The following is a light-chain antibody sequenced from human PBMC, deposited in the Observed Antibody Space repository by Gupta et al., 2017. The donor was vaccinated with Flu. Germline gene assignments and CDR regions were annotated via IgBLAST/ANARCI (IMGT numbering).Light chain of an antibody. CDR2: GAS. CDR3: QQYDTSPWT. CDR1: DSVIGGI. Sequence: ERDTLSVGASDSVIGGILAWNRKKPGMAPRLLIYGASSRAAGIPDRLSGSGSGTDFTLTISRLESEDFAMYFCQQYDTSPWTFGQGTKVENK. J-gene: IGKJ1*01. V-gene: IGKV3-20*01.